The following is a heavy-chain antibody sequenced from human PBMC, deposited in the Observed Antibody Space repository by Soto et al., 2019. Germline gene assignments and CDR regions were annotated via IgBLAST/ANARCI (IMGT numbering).Heavy chain of an antibody. CDR1: SGSISSYY. CDR3: ARGYCSSTRCYEFDY. D-gene: IGHD2-2*01. CDR2: IYYSGNT. V-gene: IGHV4-59*01. J-gene: IGHJ4*02. Sequence: LSLTCTVSSGSISSYYWNWIRQPPGKGLEWIGSIYYSGNTNYSPSLKSRVTISVDTSKKQFSLKLTSVTAADTAMYYCARGYCSSTRCYEFDYWGQGTLVTVSS.